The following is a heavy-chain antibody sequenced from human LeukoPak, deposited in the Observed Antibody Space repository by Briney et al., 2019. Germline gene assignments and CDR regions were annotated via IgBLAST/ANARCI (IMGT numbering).Heavy chain of an antibody. CDR3: ARTPPGGWYGSLDY. CDR1: GFIFSSYW. D-gene: IGHD6-19*01. CDR2: IKPDGSEK. V-gene: IGHV3-7*02. Sequence: GGSLRLSCEASGFIFSSYWMSWVRQAPGKGLEWVANIKPDGSEKYYVDSVKGRFTISRDSARNSVYLQMNSLRGEDTAVYYCARTPPGGWYGSLDYWGQGTLVTVSS. J-gene: IGHJ4*02.